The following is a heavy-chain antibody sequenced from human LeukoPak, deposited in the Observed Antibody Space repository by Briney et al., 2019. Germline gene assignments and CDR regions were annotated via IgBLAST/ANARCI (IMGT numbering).Heavy chain of an antibody. V-gene: IGHV1-18*01. J-gene: IGHJ6*03. CDR2: ISAYNGNT. CDR1: GYTFTSYG. D-gene: IGHD3-10*01. CDR3: ARVAPDMVRGVIITGYYYYYMDV. Sequence: GASVKVSCKASGYTFTSYGISWVRQAPGQGLEWMGWISAYNGNTNYAQKLQGRVTMTTDTSTSTAYMELRSLRSDDTAVYYCARVAPDMVRGVIITGYYYYYMDVWGKGTTVTVSS.